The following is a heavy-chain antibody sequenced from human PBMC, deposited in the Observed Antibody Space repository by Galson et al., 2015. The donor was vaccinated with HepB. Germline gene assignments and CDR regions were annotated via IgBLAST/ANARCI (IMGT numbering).Heavy chain of an antibody. V-gene: IGHV3-21*01. CDR2: ISSSSSYI. J-gene: IGHJ4*02. Sequence: SLRLSCAASGFTFSSYSMNWVRQAPGKGLEWVSSISSSSSYIYYADSVKGRFAISRDNAKNSLYLQMNSLRAEDTAVYYCARAGGGIVGATTRPSDYWGQGTLVTVSS. CDR1: GFTFSSYS. CDR3: ARAGGGIVGATTRPSDY. D-gene: IGHD1-26*01.